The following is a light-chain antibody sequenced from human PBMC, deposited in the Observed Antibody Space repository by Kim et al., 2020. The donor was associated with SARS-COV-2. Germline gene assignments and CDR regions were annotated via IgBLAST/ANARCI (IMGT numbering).Light chain of an antibody. Sequence: GRRDTLTGTGRSPNNGAGMWVDCYQQLPVTAPKLLIYGNSNRPSGVPDRFSGSKSGTSASLAITGLQAEDEADYYCQSYDSSLRYVFGTGTKVTVL. V-gene: IGLV1-40*01. CDR2: GNS. J-gene: IGLJ1*01. CDR1: SPNNGAGMW. CDR3: QSYDSSLRYV.